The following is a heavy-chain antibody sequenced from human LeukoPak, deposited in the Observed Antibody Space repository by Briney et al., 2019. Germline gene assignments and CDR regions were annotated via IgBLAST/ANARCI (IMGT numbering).Heavy chain of an antibody. CDR3: ARDRVSSWYRAFDI. Sequence: GGSLRLSCAASGFTFSSYSMNWVRQAPGKGLEWVSSISSSSSYIYYADSVKGRFTISRDNAKNSLYLQMNSLRAEDTAVYYCARDRVSSWYRAFDIWGQGTMVTVSS. CDR2: ISSSSSYI. CDR1: GFTFSSYS. J-gene: IGHJ3*02. V-gene: IGHV3-21*01. D-gene: IGHD6-13*01.